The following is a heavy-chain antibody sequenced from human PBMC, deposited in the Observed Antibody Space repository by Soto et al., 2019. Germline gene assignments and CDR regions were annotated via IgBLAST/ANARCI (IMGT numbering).Heavy chain of an antibody. J-gene: IGHJ6*02. CDR1: GFTFSSYS. CDR3: ARGGSSLYYYYGMDV. V-gene: IGHV3-21*01. Sequence: EVQLVESGGGLVKPGGSLRLSCAASGFTFSSYSMNWVRQAPGKGLEWVSSISSSSSYIYYADSVKGRFTISRDNAKNSLYLQMNSLRAEDTAVYYCARGGSSLYYYYGMDVWGQGTTVTVSS. CDR2: ISSSSSYI.